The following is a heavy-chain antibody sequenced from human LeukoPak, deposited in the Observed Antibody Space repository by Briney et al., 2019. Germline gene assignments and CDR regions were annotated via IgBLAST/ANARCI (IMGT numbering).Heavy chain of an antibody. CDR2: ISSSSSYI. J-gene: IGHJ6*02. CDR3: ARDPPDYIYGMDV. Sequence: PGGSLRLSCAASGFTFSSYSMNWVRQAPGKGLEWVSSISSSSSYIYYADSVKGRFTISRDNAKNSLYLQMNSLRAEDTAVYYCARDPPDYIYGMDVWGQGTTVTVSS. V-gene: IGHV3-21*01. CDR1: GFTFSSYS.